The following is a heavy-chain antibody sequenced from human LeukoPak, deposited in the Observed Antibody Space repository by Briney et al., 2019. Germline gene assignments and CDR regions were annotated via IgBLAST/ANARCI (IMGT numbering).Heavy chain of an antibody. V-gene: IGHV1-69*01. CDR1: GGTFSSYA. J-gene: IGHJ4*02. CDR3: ARDRGYSYGFLFFDY. Sequence: SVKVSCKASGGTFSSYAISWVRQAPGQGLEWMGGIIPIFGTANYAQKFQGRVTITADESTSTAYMELGSLRSEDTAVYYCARDRGYSYGFLFFDYWGQGTLVTVSS. D-gene: IGHD5-18*01. CDR2: IIPIFGTA.